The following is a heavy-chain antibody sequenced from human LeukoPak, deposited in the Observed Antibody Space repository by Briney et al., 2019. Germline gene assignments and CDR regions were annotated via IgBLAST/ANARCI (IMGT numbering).Heavy chain of an antibody. CDR1: GFTVSSNY. J-gene: IGHJ4*02. D-gene: IGHD3-10*01. CDR2: LYSAGAT. Sequence: PGGSLRLSCAVSGFTVSSNYMSWVRQAPRKGLEWVSILYSAGATYYADSVRGRFTIARDNSKNTVFLQMNSLRAEDTAVYYCASGEVGVRKYYSDPFHHWGQGTLVTVSS. V-gene: IGHV3-53*01. CDR3: ASGEVGVRKYYSDPFHH.